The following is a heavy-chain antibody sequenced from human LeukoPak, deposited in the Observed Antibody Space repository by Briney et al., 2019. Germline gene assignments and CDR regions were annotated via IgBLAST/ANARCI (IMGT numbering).Heavy chain of an antibody. J-gene: IGHJ6*02. Sequence: GGSLRLSCAASGLTFSGYDMFWVRQATGKGLEWVSGIGTTGDTYYAGSVKGRFTISRENARNSLYLQMNSLIAGDTAVYYCARSTIAVAYGMDVWGQGTTATVPS. D-gene: IGHD6-19*01. CDR1: GLTFSGYD. CDR2: IGTTGDT. V-gene: IGHV3-13*04. CDR3: ARSTIAVAYGMDV.